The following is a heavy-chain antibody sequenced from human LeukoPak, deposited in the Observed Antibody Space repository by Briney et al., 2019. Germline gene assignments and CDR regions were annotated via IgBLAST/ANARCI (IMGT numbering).Heavy chain of an antibody. CDR3: ARAHSDYVSFDY. D-gene: IGHD3-10*02. CDR1: GGSFSGYY. V-gene: IGHV4-34*01. CDR2: INHSGST. J-gene: IGHJ4*02. Sequence: SETLSLTCAVYGGSFSGYYWSWIRQPPGKGLEWIGEINHSGSTNYNPSLKSRVTISVDTSKNQFSLKLSSVTAADTAVYYCARAHSDYVSFDYWGQGTLVTVSS.